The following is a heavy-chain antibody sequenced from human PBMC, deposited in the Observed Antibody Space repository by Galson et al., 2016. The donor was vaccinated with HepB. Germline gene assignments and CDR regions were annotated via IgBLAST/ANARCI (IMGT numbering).Heavy chain of an antibody. D-gene: IGHD5-12*01. CDR3: AKETHFYIGLSPF. V-gene: IGHV3-30*18. CDR2: ISYGGTDK. J-gene: IGHJ4*02. CDR1: GFTFRSYG. Sequence: SLRLSCAASGFTFRSYGMHWVRQAPGKGLEWVAVISYGGTDKNYADSVKGRFTISRDNSKNTLFLQVNSLRAEDTAVYFCAKETHFYIGLSPFWGQGTLVTVSS.